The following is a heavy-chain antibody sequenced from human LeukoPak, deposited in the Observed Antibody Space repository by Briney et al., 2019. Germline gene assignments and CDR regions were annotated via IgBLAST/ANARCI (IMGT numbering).Heavy chain of an antibody. V-gene: IGHV3-33*06. Sequence: GGSLRLSCAASGFTFSSYGMHWVRQAPDKGLEWVAVIWYDGTNKYYADSVKGRFTISRDNSKNTLYLQMNSLRDEDTAVYYCAKGGIPNDRGYSDYWGQGTLVTVSS. CDR3: AKGGIPNDRGYSDY. CDR2: IWYDGTNK. CDR1: GFTFSSYG. J-gene: IGHJ4*02. D-gene: IGHD1-1*01.